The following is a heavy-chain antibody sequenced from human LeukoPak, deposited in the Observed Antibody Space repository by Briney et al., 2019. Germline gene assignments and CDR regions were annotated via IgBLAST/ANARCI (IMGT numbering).Heavy chain of an antibody. J-gene: IGHJ6*02. CDR3: ARDMRREGIVATMGNYYYYYGMDV. CDR2: ISSSSSYI. Sequence: GGSLRLSCAASGFTFSSYSMNWVRQAPGKGLEWVSSISSSSSYIYYANSVKGRFTISRDNAKNSLYLQMNSLRAEDTAVYYCARDMRREGIVATMGNYYYYYGMDVWGQGTTVTVSS. V-gene: IGHV3-21*01. CDR1: GFTFSSYS. D-gene: IGHD5-12*01.